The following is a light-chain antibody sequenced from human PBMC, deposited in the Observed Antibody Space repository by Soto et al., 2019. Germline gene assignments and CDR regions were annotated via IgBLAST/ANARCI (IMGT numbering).Light chain of an antibody. Sequence: EIVMTQSAVTLSVSLGERDTLSCRASQSVTTHLAWYQQKPGQAPRLLIYGASTRATGIPARFSASGSETEFTVIISSLKSEDFAVYYCHQYYKWPRTFGQGTKLE. CDR3: HQYYKWPRT. CDR2: GAS. J-gene: IGKJ2*02. CDR1: QSVTTH. V-gene: IGKV3-15*01.